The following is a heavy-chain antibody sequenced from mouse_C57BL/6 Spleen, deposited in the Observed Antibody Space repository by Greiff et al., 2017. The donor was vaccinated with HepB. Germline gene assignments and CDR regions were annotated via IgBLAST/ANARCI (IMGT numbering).Heavy chain of an antibody. CDR1: GFSLTSYG. CDR2: IWRGGST. V-gene: IGHV2-5*01. J-gene: IGHJ2*01. CDR3: AKNGEARYFDY. Sequence: QVQLQQSGPGLVQPSQSLSITCTVSGFSLTSYGVHWVRQSPGKGLEWLGVIWRGGSTDYNAAFMARLSITKDNSKSQVFFKMNSLQADDSAIYYCAKNGEARYFDYWGHGPTRTVSS.